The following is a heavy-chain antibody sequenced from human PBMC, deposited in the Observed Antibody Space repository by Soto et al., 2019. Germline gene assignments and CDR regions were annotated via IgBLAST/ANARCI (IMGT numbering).Heavy chain of an antibody. D-gene: IGHD1-26*01. CDR3: AGRGSQWELPNFDY. V-gene: IGHV1-18*01. Sequence: ASVKVSCKASGYTFTSYGISWVRQAPGQGLEWMGWISAYNGNTNYAQKLQGTVTMTTDTSTSTAYMELRSLRSDDTAVYYCAGRGSQWELPNFDYWGQGTLVTVSS. J-gene: IGHJ4*02. CDR2: ISAYNGNT. CDR1: GYTFTSYG.